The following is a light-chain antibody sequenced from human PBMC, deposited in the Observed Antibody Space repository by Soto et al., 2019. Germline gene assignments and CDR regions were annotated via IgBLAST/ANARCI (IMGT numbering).Light chain of an antibody. CDR2: EVS. V-gene: IGLV2-14*01. CDR3: NSYTTSSTYV. J-gene: IGLJ1*01. Sequence: QSALTQPASVSGSPGQSITIPCTGTSSDVGSYNRVSWYQQPPGTAPKLMIYEVSNRPSGVSIRFSGSKSGNTASLTISGLQAEDEADYFCNSYTTSSTYVFGTGTKVTVL. CDR1: SSDVGSYNR.